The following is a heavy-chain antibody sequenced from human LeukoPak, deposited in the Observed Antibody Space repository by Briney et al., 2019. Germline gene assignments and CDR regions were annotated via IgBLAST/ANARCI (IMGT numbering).Heavy chain of an antibody. V-gene: IGHV4-61*02. J-gene: IGHJ3*02. CDR3: ARERFLEWLSAFDI. CDR2: IYTSGST. Sequence: SETLSLTCTVSGGSISSGSYYWSWIRQPAGKGLEWIGRIYTSGSTNYNPSLKSRVTISVDTSKNQFSLKLSSVTAADTAVYYCARERFLEWLSAFDIWGQGTMVTVSS. D-gene: IGHD3-3*01. CDR1: GGSISSGSYY.